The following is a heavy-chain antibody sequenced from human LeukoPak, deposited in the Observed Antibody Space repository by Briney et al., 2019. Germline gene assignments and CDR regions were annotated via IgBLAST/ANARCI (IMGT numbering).Heavy chain of an antibody. J-gene: IGHJ4*02. Sequence: GGSLRLSCAASGFTFSSYAMHWVRQAPGKGLEWVAVISYDGSNKYYADSVKGRFTISRDNSKNTLYLQMSSLRAEDTAVYYCAREIGVAAAGDYWGQGTLVTVSS. D-gene: IGHD6-13*01. CDR3: AREIGVAAAGDY. CDR2: ISYDGSNK. CDR1: GFTFSSYA. V-gene: IGHV3-30-3*01.